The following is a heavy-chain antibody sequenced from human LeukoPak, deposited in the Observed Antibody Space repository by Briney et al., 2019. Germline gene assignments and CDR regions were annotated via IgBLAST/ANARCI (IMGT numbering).Heavy chain of an antibody. V-gene: IGHV3-23*01. CDR1: GFTFSSYA. J-gene: IGHJ3*02. CDR3: ARPFFRGYSSAFDI. CDR2: ISGSGGST. D-gene: IGHD6-13*01. Sequence: PGGSLRLSCAASGFTFSSYAMSWVRQAPGKGLEWVSAISGSGGSTYYADSVKGRFTISRDNSKNTLYLQMNSPRAEDTAVYYCARPFFRGYSSAFDIWGQGTMVTVSS.